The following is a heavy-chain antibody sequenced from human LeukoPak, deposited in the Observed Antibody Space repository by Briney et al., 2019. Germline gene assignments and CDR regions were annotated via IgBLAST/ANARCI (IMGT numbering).Heavy chain of an antibody. Sequence: GRSLRLSCAASGFTFSSYWMHWVRQAPGKGLVWVSRINSDGSSTSYADSVKGRFTISRDNAKNTLYLQMNSLRAEDTAVYYCARGYGVAYCGGDCYSWGQGTLVTVSS. V-gene: IGHV3-74*01. CDR1: GFTFSSYW. J-gene: IGHJ4*02. CDR3: ARGYGVAYCGGDCYS. D-gene: IGHD2-21*02. CDR2: INSDGSST.